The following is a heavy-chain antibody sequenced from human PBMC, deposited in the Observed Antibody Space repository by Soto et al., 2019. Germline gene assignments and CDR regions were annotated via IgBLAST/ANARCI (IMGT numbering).Heavy chain of an antibody. CDR2: IIPIFGTA. Sequence: QVQLVQSGAEVKKPGSSLKVSCKASGGTFSSYAISWVRQAPGQGLEWMGGIIPIFGTADYAQKFQGRVTIAADESTSKAYMELSSMRSENTAVDDWARLGPGVYSSFDYWGQRTLVNVPS. CDR3: ARLGPGVYSSFDY. D-gene: IGHD1-26*01. J-gene: IGHJ4*02. V-gene: IGHV1-69*12. CDR1: GGTFSSYA.